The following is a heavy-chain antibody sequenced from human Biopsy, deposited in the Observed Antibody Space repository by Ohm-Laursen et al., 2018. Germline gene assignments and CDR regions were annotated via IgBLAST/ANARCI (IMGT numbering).Heavy chain of an antibody. CDR3: ARATNSTGWPYYYFYGMDV. Sequence: TLSLTCTISGGSISSDYWSWIRQTPGKGLEWIGYIYYSGSTNYNPSLKSRVTISVDTSKNQFSLRLNSVTAADTAVYYCARATNSTGWPYYYFYGMDVWGQGTTVTVSS. CDR2: IYYSGST. J-gene: IGHJ6*02. V-gene: IGHV4-59*01. CDR1: GGSISSDY. D-gene: IGHD2/OR15-2a*01.